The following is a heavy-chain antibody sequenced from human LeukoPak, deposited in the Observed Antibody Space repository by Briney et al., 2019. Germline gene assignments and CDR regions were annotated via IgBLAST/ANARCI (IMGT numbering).Heavy chain of an antibody. CDR3: ARDKKGFDI. V-gene: IGHV4-59*01. Sequence: SETLSLTCTVSGGSISSYYWSWIRQPPGKGLEWVGYIYYSRSTNYNPSLKSRVTISVDTSKNQFSLKLSSVTAADTAVYYCARDKKGFDIWGQGTMVTVSS. CDR1: GGSISSYY. CDR2: IYYSRST. J-gene: IGHJ3*02.